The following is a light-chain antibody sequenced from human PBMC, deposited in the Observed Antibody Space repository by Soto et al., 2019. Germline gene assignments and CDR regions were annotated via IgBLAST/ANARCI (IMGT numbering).Light chain of an antibody. Sequence: QSVLTQPPSASGSPGQSVTISCTGTSSDVGGYNCVSWYQQYPGRAPKLMIYEVTKRPSGVPDRFSGSKSGNTASLTVSGLQAEDEADYYCSSYAASNHFYFVFGGGTQLTVL. CDR1: SSDVGGYNC. V-gene: IGLV2-8*01. J-gene: IGLJ3*02. CDR2: EVT. CDR3: SSYAASNHFYFV.